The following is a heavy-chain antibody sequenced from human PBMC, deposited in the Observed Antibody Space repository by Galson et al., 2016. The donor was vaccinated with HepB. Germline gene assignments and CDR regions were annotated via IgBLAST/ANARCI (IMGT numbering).Heavy chain of an antibody. CDR1: GFTFNNYA. J-gene: IGHJ4*02. D-gene: IGHD5/OR15-5a*01. CDR3: VRWVSGAADY. CDR2: TRNRRNSLIT. V-gene: IGHV3-72*01. Sequence: SLRLSCAASGFTFNNYAMTWVRQATGKGLEWVGRTRNRRNSLITEYAASVRGRFTISRDDSKNSVYLQMNSLKTEDTAVYYCVRWVSGAADYWGQGALVTVSS.